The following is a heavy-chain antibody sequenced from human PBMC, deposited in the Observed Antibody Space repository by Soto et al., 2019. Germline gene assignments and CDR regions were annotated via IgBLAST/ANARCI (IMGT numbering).Heavy chain of an antibody. CDR2: IKEDGSQK. V-gene: IGHV3-7*04. Sequence: GGSLRLSCAASGFTFSRYWMSWVRQAPGKGLEWVANIKEDGSQKWYVDSVKGRFTISRDNAKNSLYLQINSLRAEDTAVYYCARGDYYDSSGPFSDAFDIWGQGTMVTVS. CDR1: GFTFSRYW. D-gene: IGHD3-22*01. CDR3: ARGDYYDSSGPFSDAFDI. J-gene: IGHJ3*02.